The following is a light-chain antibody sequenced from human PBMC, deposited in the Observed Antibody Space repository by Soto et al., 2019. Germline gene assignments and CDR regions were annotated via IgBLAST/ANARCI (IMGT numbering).Light chain of an antibody. Sequence: DIQMTQSPSTLSGSVGDSVTITCRASQTISSWLAWYQQKPGKAPKLLIYKASTLKSGVPSRFSGSGSGTEFTLTISSLQPDDFATYYCQHYNSYSEPFGQGTKVDIK. CDR3: QHYNSYSEP. V-gene: IGKV1-5*03. J-gene: IGKJ1*01. CDR1: QTISSW. CDR2: KAS.